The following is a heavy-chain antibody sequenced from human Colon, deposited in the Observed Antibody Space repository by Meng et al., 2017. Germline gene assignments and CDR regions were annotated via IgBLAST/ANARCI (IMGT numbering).Heavy chain of an antibody. D-gene: IGHD3-10*01. CDR2: IKQDGSEK. Sequence: GESLKISCAASGFTFSSYWMRWVRQAPGKGLEWVDNIKQDGSEKYYVDSVKGRFTISRDNAKNSLYLKMNSLRAEDTAVYYCSRDTPLLWLGELVGGVNYFDYWGQGTLVTVSS. CDR1: GFTFSSYW. CDR3: SRDTPLLWLGELVGGVNYFDY. J-gene: IGHJ4*02. V-gene: IGHV3-7*01.